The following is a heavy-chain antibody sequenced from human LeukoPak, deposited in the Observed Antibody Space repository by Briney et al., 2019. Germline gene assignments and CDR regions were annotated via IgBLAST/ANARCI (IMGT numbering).Heavy chain of an antibody. J-gene: IGHJ4*02. D-gene: IGHD6-19*01. Sequence: PGGSPRLSCAASGFSFSSYSMNWVRQAPGKGLEWVSSISSSSSYIYYADSVKGRFTISRDNAKNSLYLQMNSLRAEDTAVYYCASGEDSSGWYYFDYWGQGTLVTVSS. CDR2: ISSSSSYI. CDR3: ASGEDSSGWYYFDY. V-gene: IGHV3-21*01. CDR1: GFSFSSYS.